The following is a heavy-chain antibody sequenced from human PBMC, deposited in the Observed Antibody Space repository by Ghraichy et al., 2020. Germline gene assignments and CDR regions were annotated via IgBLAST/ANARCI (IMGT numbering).Heavy chain of an antibody. Sequence: SQTLSLTCTVSGGSITDYHWTWIRQPPGKGLEWLGYIYYSGNTKYHPSLQSRITISGDTTNNQFSLKLISVTAADTAVYYCARQNYGDFGWGGDYFYGMDVWGQGTTVTVSS. CDR3: ARQNYGDFGWGGDYFYGMDV. V-gene: IGHV4-59*08. J-gene: IGHJ6*02. D-gene: IGHD4-17*01. CDR1: GGSITDYH. CDR2: IYYSGNT.